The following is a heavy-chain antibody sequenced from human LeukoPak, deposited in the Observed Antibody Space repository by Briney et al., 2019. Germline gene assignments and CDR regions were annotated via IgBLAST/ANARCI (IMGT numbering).Heavy chain of an antibody. Sequence: GGSLRLSCAASGFTFSSYGMHWVRQAPGKGLKWVAFIRYDGSNKYYADSVKGRFTISRDNSKNTLYLQMNSLRAEDTAVYYCAKDSPSPYQLLKSWFDPWGQGTLVTVSS. CDR3: AKDSPSPYQLLKSWFDP. D-gene: IGHD2-2*01. V-gene: IGHV3-30*02. CDR1: GFTFSSYG. J-gene: IGHJ5*02. CDR2: IRYDGSNK.